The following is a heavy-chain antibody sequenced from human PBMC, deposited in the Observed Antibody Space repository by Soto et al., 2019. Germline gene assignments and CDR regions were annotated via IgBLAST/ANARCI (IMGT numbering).Heavy chain of an antibody. D-gene: IGHD6-6*01. J-gene: IGHJ6*02. CDR2: IIPIFGTT. Sequence: SVKVSCKASGGTFSYYAISWVRQAPEQGLEWMGGIIPIFGTTNYAQKFQGRVTITADDSTTTAYMELSSLRSEDTAIYYCATTRKGGFHSSCADYYYDAMDVWGQGTTVTVSS. CDR1: GGTFSYYA. V-gene: IGHV1-69*13. CDR3: ATTRKGGFHSSCADYYYDAMDV.